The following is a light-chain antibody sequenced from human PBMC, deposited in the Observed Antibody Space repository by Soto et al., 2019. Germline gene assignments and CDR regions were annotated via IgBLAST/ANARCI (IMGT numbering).Light chain of an antibody. CDR1: SSDVGIYNY. J-gene: IGLJ1*01. V-gene: IGLV2-11*01. CDR2: DVR. CDR3: CSYAGNYYV. Sequence: QSVLTQPRSVSVSPGQSVTSSCTGTSSDVGIYNYVSWYQQHPGKAPKLMIYDVRKRPSGVPGRFSGSKSGNTASLTISGLQAEDEAHYYCCSYAGNYYVFGTGTKVT.